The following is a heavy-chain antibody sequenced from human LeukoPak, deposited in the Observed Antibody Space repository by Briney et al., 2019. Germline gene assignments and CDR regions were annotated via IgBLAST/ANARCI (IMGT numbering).Heavy chain of an antibody. CDR2: INPNSGGT. CDR3: ARDISGGSLNWFDP. Sequence: GASVKVSCKASGYTFTGYYMHWVRQAPGQGLEWMGWINPNSGGTNYAQKFQGRVTMTRDTSISTAYMELSRLRSDDTALYYCARDISGGSLNWFDPWGQGTLVTVSS. CDR1: GYTFTGYY. D-gene: IGHD2-15*01. V-gene: IGHV1-2*02. J-gene: IGHJ5*02.